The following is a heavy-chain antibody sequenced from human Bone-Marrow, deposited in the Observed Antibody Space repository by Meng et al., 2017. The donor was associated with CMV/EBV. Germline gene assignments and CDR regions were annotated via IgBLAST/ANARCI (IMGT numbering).Heavy chain of an antibody. CDR3: ARVKQQLGRVNYYYYGMDV. V-gene: IGHV4-59*01. Sequence: GSLRLSCTVSGGSISSYYWSWIRQPPGKGLEWVGYIYYSGSTTYNPSLKSRVTISVDTSKNQFSLKLRSVTAADTAVYYCARVKQQLGRVNYYYYGMDVWGQGTTVTVSS. CDR2: IYYSGST. J-gene: IGHJ6*02. CDR1: GGSISSYY. D-gene: IGHD6-13*01.